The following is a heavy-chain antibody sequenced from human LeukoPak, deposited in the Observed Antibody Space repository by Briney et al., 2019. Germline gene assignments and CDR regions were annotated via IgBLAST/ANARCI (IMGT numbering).Heavy chain of an antibody. CDR3: ARRGCDILTGYSPGQYYFDY. V-gene: IGHV5-10-1*01. Sequence: GESLKISCRGSGYSFTSYWFSWVRQMPGKGLEWMGRIDPSDSYTNYSPSFQGHVTISADKSISTAYLQWSSLKASDTAMYYCARRGCDILTGYSPGQYYFDYWGQGTLVTVSS. J-gene: IGHJ4*02. CDR1: GYSFTSYW. CDR2: IDPSDSYT. D-gene: IGHD3-9*01.